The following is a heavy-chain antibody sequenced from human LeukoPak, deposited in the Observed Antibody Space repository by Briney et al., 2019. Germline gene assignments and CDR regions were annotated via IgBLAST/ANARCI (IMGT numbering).Heavy chain of an antibody. D-gene: IGHD1-7*01. J-gene: IGHJ3*02. CDR2: IYTSGST. CDR1: GGSISSYY. Sequence: PSETLSLTCTVSGGSISSYYWSWIRQPPGKGLEWIGYIYTSGSTNYNPSLKGRVTISVGTSKNQFSLKLSSVTAADTAVYYCARGNELELDAFDIWGQGTMVTVSS. V-gene: IGHV4-4*09. CDR3: ARGNELELDAFDI.